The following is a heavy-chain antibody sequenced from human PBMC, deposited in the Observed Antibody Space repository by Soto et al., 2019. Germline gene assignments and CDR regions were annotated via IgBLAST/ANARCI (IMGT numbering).Heavy chain of an antibody. CDR3: ARFRFLEWFDAFDI. CDR2: IYHSGST. V-gene: IGHV4-4*02. J-gene: IGHJ3*02. D-gene: IGHD3-3*01. CDR1: GGSISSSNW. Sequence: PSETLSLTCAVSGGSISSSNWWSWVRQPPGKGLEWIGEIYHSGSTNYNPSLKSRVTISVDKSKNQFSLKLSSVTAADTAVYYCARFRFLEWFDAFDIWGQGTMVTVS.